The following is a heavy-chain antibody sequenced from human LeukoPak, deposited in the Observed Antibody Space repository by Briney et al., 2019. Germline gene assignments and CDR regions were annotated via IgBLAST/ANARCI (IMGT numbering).Heavy chain of an antibody. CDR1: GGSISGYY. CDR3: ARALPGGFDYSNSFDY. V-gene: IGHV4-59*08. CDR2: LYYMRGA. J-gene: IGHJ4*02. D-gene: IGHD4-11*01. Sequence: PSETLSLTCTVSGGSISGYYWNWSRQPPGKGVEWIGNLYYMRGAWYKSSLKSRVTTSVDTSRNEFSLKLSSVTAADTAVYYCARALPGGFDYSNSFDYWGQGTLVTVSS.